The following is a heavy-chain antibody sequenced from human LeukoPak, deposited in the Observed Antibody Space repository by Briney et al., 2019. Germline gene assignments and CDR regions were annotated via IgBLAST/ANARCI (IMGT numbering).Heavy chain of an antibody. Sequence: SETLSLTCTVSGGSISSYYWSLIRQPPGKGLEWIGYIYYSGSTNYNPSLKSRVTISVDTSKNQFSLKLSSVTAADTAVYYCARGSQTHDAFDIWGQGTMVTVSS. CDR3: ARGSQTHDAFDI. CDR1: GGSISSYY. J-gene: IGHJ3*02. CDR2: IYYSGST. V-gene: IGHV4-59*08.